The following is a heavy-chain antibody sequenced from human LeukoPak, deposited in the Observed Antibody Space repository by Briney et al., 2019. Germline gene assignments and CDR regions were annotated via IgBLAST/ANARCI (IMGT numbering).Heavy chain of an antibody. J-gene: IGHJ4*02. Sequence: SETLSLTCAVYGGSLSGYYWSWIRQPPGKGLEWIGEINHSGSTNYNPSLKSRVTISVDTSTNQFSLKLSSVTAADTAVYYCARGQVGATPKYYFDYWGQGTLVTVSS. CDR3: ARGQVGATPKYYFDY. CDR1: GGSLSGYY. CDR2: INHSGST. V-gene: IGHV4-34*01. D-gene: IGHD1-26*01.